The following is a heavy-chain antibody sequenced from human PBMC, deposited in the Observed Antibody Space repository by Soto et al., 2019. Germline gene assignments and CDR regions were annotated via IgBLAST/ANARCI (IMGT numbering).Heavy chain of an antibody. CDR1: GFSLSTADVG. V-gene: IGHV2-5*02. CDR3: GQSSSGAYPEYFRH. Sequence: QITLKASGPALVRPTQTLALTCTFYGFSLSTADVGVAWIRQPPGKALEWLALTYWDDDNRYSPSLRSRLTITKDTAKNQVVLTMTNMDPVGTARYYCGQSSSGAYPEYFRHWGQGTLVTVSS. CDR2: TYWDDDN. J-gene: IGHJ1*01. D-gene: IGHD3-3*01.